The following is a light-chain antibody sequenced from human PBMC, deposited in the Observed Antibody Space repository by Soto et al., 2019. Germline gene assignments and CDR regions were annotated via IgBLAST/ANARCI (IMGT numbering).Light chain of an antibody. CDR3: AAWDDSLIGPV. V-gene: IGLV1-44*01. CDR2: SNN. J-gene: IGLJ3*02. CDR1: SSNIGSYT. Sequence: QSVLTQPPSASGTPGQKVTISCSGSSSNIGSYTVHWYQQLPGTAPKLLIYSNNQRPSGVPDRFSGSKSGTSASLAISGLQSEDEADYYCAAWDDSLIGPVFGGGTKLTVL.